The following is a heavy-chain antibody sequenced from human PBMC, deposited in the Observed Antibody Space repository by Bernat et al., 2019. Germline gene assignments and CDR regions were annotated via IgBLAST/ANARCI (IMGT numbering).Heavy chain of an antibody. Sequence: EVQLVESGGGLVKPGGSLRLSCAASGFIFSSYSIHWVRQAPGKGLEWVSSMSSSSSFIYYADSVKGRFTISRDNSKNTLYLQMNSLRAEDTAVYYCAKARQLESDYWGKGNLITVSS. CDR1: GFIFSSYS. CDR2: MSSSSSFI. V-gene: IGHV3-21*01. CDR3: AKARQLESDY. J-gene: IGHJ4*02. D-gene: IGHD6-6*01.